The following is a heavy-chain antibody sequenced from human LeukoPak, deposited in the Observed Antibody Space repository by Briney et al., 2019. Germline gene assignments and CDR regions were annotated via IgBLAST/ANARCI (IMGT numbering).Heavy chain of an antibody. CDR3: ARASGSYWWFDS. CDR1: GYTFTGYY. V-gene: IGHV1-2*02. Sequence: ASVRVSCKASGYTFTGYYMHWVRQAPGQGLEWMGCVNPNSGDTNYAQKFQGSVTMTRDTSISTVYMELSRLRSDDTAVYYCARASGSYWWFDSWGQGTLVTVSS. CDR2: VNPNSGDT. D-gene: IGHD1-26*01. J-gene: IGHJ5*01.